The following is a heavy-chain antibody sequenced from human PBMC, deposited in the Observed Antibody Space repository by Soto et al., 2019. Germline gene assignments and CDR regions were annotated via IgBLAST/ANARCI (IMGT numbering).Heavy chain of an antibody. CDR3: AKRLRYFDWLYPDYYYGMDV. V-gene: IGHV3-23*01. Sequence: GGSLRLSCAASGFTFSSYAMSWVRQAPGKGLEWVSAISGSGGSTYYANSVKGRFNISRDNSKNTLYLQMNSLRAEDTAVYYCAKRLRYFDWLYPDYYYGMDVWGQGTTVTVSS. J-gene: IGHJ6*02. CDR2: ISGSGGST. CDR1: GFTFSSYA. D-gene: IGHD3-9*01.